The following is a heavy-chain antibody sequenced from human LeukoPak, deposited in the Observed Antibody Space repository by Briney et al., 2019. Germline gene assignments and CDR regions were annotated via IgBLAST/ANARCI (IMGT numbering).Heavy chain of an antibody. V-gene: IGHV3-20*04. CDR1: GFTFDDYG. CDR3: ARDHSYYDSSGYACDI. Sequence: RTGGSLRLSCAASGFTFDDYGMSWVRQAPGKGLEWVSGINWNGGSTGYADSVKGRFTISRDNAKNSLYLQMNSLRAEDTALYYCARDHSYYDSSGYACDIWAQGTMVTVSS. D-gene: IGHD3-22*01. J-gene: IGHJ3*02. CDR2: INWNGGST.